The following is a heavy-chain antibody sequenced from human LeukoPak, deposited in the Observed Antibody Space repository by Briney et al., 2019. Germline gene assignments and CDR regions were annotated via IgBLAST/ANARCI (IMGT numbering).Heavy chain of an antibody. CDR2: IYPGDSDT. CDR1: GYSLNRYR. Sequence: GESLKISCKGSGYSLNRYRIGWVRQKSGKGLEWMGIIYPGDSDTRYSPSFQGQVTISVDESISTAYLQWSSLKASDTAMYYCARPNSSYGDYVYWGQGTLVTVSS. J-gene: IGHJ4*02. V-gene: IGHV5-51*01. D-gene: IGHD4-17*01. CDR3: ARPNSSYGDYVY.